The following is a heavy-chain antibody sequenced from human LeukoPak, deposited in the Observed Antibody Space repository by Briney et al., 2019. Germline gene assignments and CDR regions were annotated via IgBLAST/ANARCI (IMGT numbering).Heavy chain of an antibody. Sequence: PVGSLRLSCAASGFTFSDYYICWIRQAPREGMEWVSYISSCGSTIYYEDSEKGRFTISRDNAKNSLYLQMNSLRAEDTAVYYCASQDYGDYNGDYWGQGTLVTVSS. CDR3: ASQDYGDYNGDY. CDR1: GFTFSDYY. J-gene: IGHJ4*02. D-gene: IGHD4-17*01. CDR2: ISSCGSTI. V-gene: IGHV3-11*01.